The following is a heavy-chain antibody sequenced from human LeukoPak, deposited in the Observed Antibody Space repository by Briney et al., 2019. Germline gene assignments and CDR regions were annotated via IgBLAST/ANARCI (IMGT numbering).Heavy chain of an antibody. CDR3: AGRGDILTDYAFDY. Sequence: SETLSLACSVSGGSINSNSHHWDWIRQAPGKGLEWIGNIYYSGTTSYNPSLKSRVTISVDTSKNQFSLRLSSVTAADTAVYYCAGRGDILTDYAFDYWGQGTLVTVSS. D-gene: IGHD3-9*01. V-gene: IGHV4-39*01. J-gene: IGHJ4*02. CDR2: IYYSGTT. CDR1: GGSINSNSHH.